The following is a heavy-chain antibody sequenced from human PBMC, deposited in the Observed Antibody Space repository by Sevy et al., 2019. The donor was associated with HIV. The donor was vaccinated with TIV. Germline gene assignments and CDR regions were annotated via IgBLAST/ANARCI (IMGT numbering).Heavy chain of an antibody. D-gene: IGHD2-15*01. CDR1: GYTLTKLS. CDR3: ATVGLRYYSGFSSYQGDWFDP. Sequence: ASVKVSCKVSGYTLTKLSIHWVRQAPGKGLEWLGDFDPQDDEIIYAQRFQGRLTMTEDTSTETAYMELGSLTSEDTAVYYCATVGLRYYSGFSSYQGDWFDPWGQGTLVTVSS. V-gene: IGHV1-24*01. J-gene: IGHJ5*02. CDR2: FDPQDDEI.